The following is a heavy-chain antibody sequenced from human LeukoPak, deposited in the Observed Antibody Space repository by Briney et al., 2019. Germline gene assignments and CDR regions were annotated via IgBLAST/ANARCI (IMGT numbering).Heavy chain of an antibody. Sequence: GSLRLSCAASGFTFSAYTMNWVRQAPGKGLEWVSYISSSSSTIYYADSVKGRFTISRDNAKNSLYLQMNSLRDEDTAVYYCARDLRYYYGMDVWGQGTTVTVSS. V-gene: IGHV3-48*02. CDR1: GFTFSAYT. CDR3: ARDLRYYYGMDV. J-gene: IGHJ6*02. CDR2: ISSSSSTI.